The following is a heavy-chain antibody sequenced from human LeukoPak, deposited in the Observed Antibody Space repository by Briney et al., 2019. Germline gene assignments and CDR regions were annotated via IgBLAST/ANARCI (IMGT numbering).Heavy chain of an antibody. D-gene: IGHD3-22*01. CDR3: ARGLYYYDSSGYLP. CDR2: IIPIFGTA. J-gene: IGHJ5*02. Sequence: ASVKVSCKASGGTFSSYAISWVRQAPGQGLEWMGGIIPIFGTANYAQKFQGRVTITADESTSTAYMELSSLRSEDTAVYYCARGLYYYDSSGYLPWGQGTLVTVSS. V-gene: IGHV1-69*13. CDR1: GGTFSSYA.